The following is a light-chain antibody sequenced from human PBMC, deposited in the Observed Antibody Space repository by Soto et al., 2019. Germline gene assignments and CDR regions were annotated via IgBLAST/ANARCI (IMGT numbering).Light chain of an antibody. Sequence: DIPMTQSPSTLSASVGDGVTITCRASQNISVWLAWYQQRPGKAPKFLIYDASNLETGVSSRFSGSGSGPEFTLTILSLQPADFATYSCQQYDSSSPTFGQGTKLEIK. CDR2: DAS. V-gene: IGKV1-5*01. CDR1: QNISVW. J-gene: IGKJ2*01. CDR3: QQYDSSSPT.